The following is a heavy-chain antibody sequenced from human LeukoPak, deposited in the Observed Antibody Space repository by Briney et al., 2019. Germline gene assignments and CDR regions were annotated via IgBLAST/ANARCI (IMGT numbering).Heavy chain of an antibody. Sequence: PGRSLRLSCAASGFTFDDYAMHRVRQAPGKGLEWVSGISWNSGSIGYADSVKGRFTISRDNAKNTLYLQMNSLRAEDTAVYYCTRRGASTGGFDIWGQGTMVTVSS. CDR1: GFTFDDYA. J-gene: IGHJ3*02. V-gene: IGHV3-9*01. CDR3: TRRGASTGGFDI. D-gene: IGHD1-26*01. CDR2: ISWNSGSI.